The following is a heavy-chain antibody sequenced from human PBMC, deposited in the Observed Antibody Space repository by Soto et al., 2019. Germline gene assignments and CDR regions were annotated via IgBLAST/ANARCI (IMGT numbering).Heavy chain of an antibody. CDR3: ARDKAGYCEL. J-gene: IGHJ2*01. CDR2: MNPNSGNT. Sequence: QVQLVQSGAEVKKPGASVKVSCKASGYSFTSYDINWVRQATGQGLEWMGWMNPNSGNTGYAQKFQGRVTMTRNTSIITASLWLPSLRCDDTGVYSCARDKAGYCELWGRGTLVTVSS. CDR1: GYSFTSYD. V-gene: IGHV1-8*01.